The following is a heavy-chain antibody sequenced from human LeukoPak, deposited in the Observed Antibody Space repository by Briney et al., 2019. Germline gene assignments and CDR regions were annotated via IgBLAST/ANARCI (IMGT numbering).Heavy chain of an antibody. Sequence: PGGSLRLSCAASGFTFSSYWMPWVRQAPGKGLVWVSRINTDGSSTSYADSVKGRFTISRDNAKNTLYLQMNSLRAEDTAVYYCARVRIVATTYYFDYWGQGTLVTVSS. V-gene: IGHV3-74*01. CDR3: ARVRIVATTYYFDY. D-gene: IGHD5-12*01. CDR2: INTDGSST. CDR1: GFTFSSYW. J-gene: IGHJ4*02.